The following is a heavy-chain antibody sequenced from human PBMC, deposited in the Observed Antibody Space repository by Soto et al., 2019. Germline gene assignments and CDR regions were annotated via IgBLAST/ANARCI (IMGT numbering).Heavy chain of an antibody. V-gene: IGHV3-74*01. D-gene: IGHD2-15*01. CDR2: INNDGSTT. Sequence: EVQLAESGGGLVQPGGSLRLSCAASGFTFNSYWMHWVRQVSGKGLVWVSRINNDGSTTNYADSVKGRFTISRDNARNTVYLQMNSLRADDTAVYYCVRGVIAANCFDYWGQGTLVTVSS. J-gene: IGHJ4*02. CDR3: VRGVIAANCFDY. CDR1: GFTFNSYW.